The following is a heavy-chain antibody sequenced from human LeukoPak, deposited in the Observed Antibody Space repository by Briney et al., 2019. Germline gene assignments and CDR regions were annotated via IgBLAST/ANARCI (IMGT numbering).Heavy chain of an antibody. Sequence: SETLSLTCTISVGSISTYYWSWIRQPPGTGLEWIGYVYSSGSPDYNPSLKSRVTISLDTSQNQFSLNVTSITTADTAVYYCARLTYSTSWYYFDFWGEGDLVTVSS. CDR1: VGSISTYY. J-gene: IGHJ4*02. V-gene: IGHV4-59*01. CDR3: ARLTYSTSWYYFDF. D-gene: IGHD6-13*01. CDR2: VYSSGSP.